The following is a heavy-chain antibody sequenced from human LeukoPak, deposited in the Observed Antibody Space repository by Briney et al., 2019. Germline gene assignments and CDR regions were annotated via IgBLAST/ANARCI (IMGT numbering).Heavy chain of an antibody. J-gene: IGHJ1*01. CDR1: GGSISSYY. CDR2: IYYSGST. D-gene: IGHD3-10*01. Sequence: PSETLSLTCTVSGGSISSYYWSWIRQPPGKGLEWIGYIYYSGSTNYNPSLKSRVTISVDTSKNQFSVKLSSVTAADTAVYYCAGRSGSYYAEYFQHWGQGTLVTVSS. V-gene: IGHV4-59*01. CDR3: AGRSGSYYAEYFQH.